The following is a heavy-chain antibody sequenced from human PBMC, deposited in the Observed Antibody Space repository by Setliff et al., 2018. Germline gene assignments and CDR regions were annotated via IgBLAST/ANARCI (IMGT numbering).Heavy chain of an antibody. CDR3: ARQPYSTTYYYYYYYMDV. Sequence: PSETLSLTCTASNGSISSGNYFWGWIRQPPGKGLEWMGSIFYTGSTYYSPSLKSRVTMSIDTSKNQFSLNLNSVTAADTAVYYCARQPYSTTYYYYYYYMDVWGKGTTVTV. V-gene: IGHV4-39*01. D-gene: IGHD6-13*01. J-gene: IGHJ6*03. CDR2: IFYTGST. CDR1: NGSISSGNYF.